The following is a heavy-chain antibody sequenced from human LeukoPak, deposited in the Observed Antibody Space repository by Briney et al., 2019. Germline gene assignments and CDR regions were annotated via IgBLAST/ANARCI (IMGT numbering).Heavy chain of an antibody. D-gene: IGHD1-26*01. J-gene: IGHJ3*02. V-gene: IGHV3-23*01. CDR1: GFTFSSYA. CDR2: ISGSGGST. CDR3: AKVSTRYSGSYPDAFDI. Sequence: GGSLRLSCAASGFTFSSYAMSWVRQAPGKGLEWVSDISGSGGSTHYADSVKGRFTISRDNSKNTLYLQMNSLRAEDTAVYYCAKVSTRYSGSYPDAFDIWGQGTMVTVSS.